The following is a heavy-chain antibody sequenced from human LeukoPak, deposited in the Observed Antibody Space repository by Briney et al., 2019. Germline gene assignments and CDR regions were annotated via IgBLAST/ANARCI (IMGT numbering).Heavy chain of an antibody. CDR1: GITLSNYG. CDR2: ISESGGRT. V-gene: IGHV3-23*01. CDR3: AKRGGVIRVILVGFHKEAYYFDS. Sequence: GSLRLSCAVSGITLSNYGMSWVGQAPGKGLEWVAGISESGGRTNYADSGKGRFPISRDIPRTTLYWQMATLSAEDTAASFLAKRGGVIRVILVGFHKEAYYFDSWGQGALVTVSS. D-gene: IGHD2-8*02. J-gene: IGHJ4*02.